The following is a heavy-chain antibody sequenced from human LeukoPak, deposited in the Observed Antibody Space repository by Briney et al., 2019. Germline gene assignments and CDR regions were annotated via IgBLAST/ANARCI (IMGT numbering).Heavy chain of an antibody. CDR2: IPDDGSET. Sequence: PGGSLRLSCSASGFNFSINWMTWVRQAPGKGLEWVANIPDDGSETNYVDSVKGRLTISRDNAKNSLYLQMNSLRAEDTAVYYCATEGVFSFDYWGQGTLVTVSS. D-gene: IGHD3-10*01. CDR1: GFNFSINW. J-gene: IGHJ4*02. CDR3: ATEGVFSFDY. V-gene: IGHV3-7*01.